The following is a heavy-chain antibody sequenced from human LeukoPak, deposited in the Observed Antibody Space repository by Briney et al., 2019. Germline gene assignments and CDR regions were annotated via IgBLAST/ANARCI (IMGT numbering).Heavy chain of an antibody. CDR3: AADQGIAAAGTLDY. Sequence: SVTVSYKASGYSFTVYYMQLVGQAPGQGLEGMGWIIPNSGGTNYAQKFQGRVTMTRDTYISTASMELSRLTPDDTAVYYCAADQGIAAAGTLDYWGQGNLVTVSS. V-gene: IGHV1-2*02. D-gene: IGHD6-13*01. CDR1: GYSFTVYY. J-gene: IGHJ4*02. CDR2: IIPNSGGT.